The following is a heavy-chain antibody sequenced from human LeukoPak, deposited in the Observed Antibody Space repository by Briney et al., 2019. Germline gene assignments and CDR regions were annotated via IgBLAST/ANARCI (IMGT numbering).Heavy chain of an antibody. J-gene: IGHJ3*02. CDR1: GFTFSSYW. Sequence: GGALILSCAASGFTFSSYWMHWVRQAPGKRLVWVSRIDSDGSSTCYADSVKGRFTISRDNAKTTLYLQMKSLRAEDTAVYYCARDRDRFWNDANDAFDIWGQGTMVTVSS. CDR2: IDSDGSST. V-gene: IGHV3-74*01. D-gene: IGHD1-1*01. CDR3: ARDRDRFWNDANDAFDI.